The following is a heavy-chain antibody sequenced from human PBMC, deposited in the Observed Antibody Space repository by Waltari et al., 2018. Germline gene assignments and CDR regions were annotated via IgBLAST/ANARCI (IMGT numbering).Heavy chain of an antibody. Sequence: QVQLVQSGAEVKKPGASVKVSCKASGYTFTGYYMHWVRQAPGQGLEWMGRINPNSGGTNYAQKFQGRVTMTRDTSISTAYMELSRLRSDDTAVYYCARTYCSSTSCNWFDPWGQGTLVTVSS. D-gene: IGHD2-2*01. CDR3: ARTYCSSTSCNWFDP. J-gene: IGHJ5*02. CDR2: INPNSGGT. V-gene: IGHV1-2*06. CDR1: GYTFTGYY.